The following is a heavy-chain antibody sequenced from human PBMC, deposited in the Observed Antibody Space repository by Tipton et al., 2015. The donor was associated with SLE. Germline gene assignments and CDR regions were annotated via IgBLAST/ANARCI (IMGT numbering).Heavy chain of an antibody. CDR1: GGSISSGSYY. Sequence: TLSLTCTVSGGSISSGSYYWSWIRQPAGKGLEWIGRIYTSGSTNYNPSLKSRVTISVDTSKNQFSLKLSSVTAADTAVYYCARGAGDDYYSYYMDVWGKGTTVTVSS. CDR2: IYTSGST. CDR3: ARGAGDDYYSYYMDV. V-gene: IGHV4-61*02. D-gene: IGHD7-27*01. J-gene: IGHJ6*03.